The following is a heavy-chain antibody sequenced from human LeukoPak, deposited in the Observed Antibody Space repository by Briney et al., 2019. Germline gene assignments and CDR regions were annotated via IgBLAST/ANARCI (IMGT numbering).Heavy chain of an antibody. J-gene: IGHJ4*02. Sequence: PGGSLRLSCAASGFTSSSYWMSWVRQAPGKGLEWVANIKQDGSEKYYADSVKGRFTISRDNAKNSLYLQMNSLRAEDTAVYYCARDRESSGWYEFDSWGQGTLVTVSS. CDR1: GFTSSSYW. D-gene: IGHD6-19*01. V-gene: IGHV3-7*01. CDR3: ARDRESSGWYEFDS. CDR2: IKQDGSEK.